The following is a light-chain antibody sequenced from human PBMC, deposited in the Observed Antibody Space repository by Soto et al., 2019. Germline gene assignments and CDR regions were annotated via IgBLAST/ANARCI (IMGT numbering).Light chain of an antibody. CDR3: QQTLSFPPT. CDR2: TGS. Sequence: DIQMTPFPSSVSASVGDRVTITCRASKPIGSWLAWYQQKPGEAPKLLLFTGSLLHSGVPPRFSGSGSETDFTLTISSLQPEDFATYYCQQTLSFPPTFGQGTKV. V-gene: IGKV1-12*01. CDR1: KPIGSW. J-gene: IGKJ1*01.